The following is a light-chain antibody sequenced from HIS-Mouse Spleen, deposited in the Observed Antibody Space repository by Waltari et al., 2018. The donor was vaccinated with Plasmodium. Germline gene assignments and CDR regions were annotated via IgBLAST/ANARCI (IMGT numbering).Light chain of an antibody. J-gene: IGLJ2*01. CDR3: CSYAGSSTLV. CDR1: RSHVGVYNL. V-gene: IGLV2-23*01. Sequence: QSALTQPASVSGSPGQSITITCTGTRSHVGVYNLVSWYQQHPGKAPKLMIYEGSKRPSGVSNRFSGSKSGNTASLTISGLQAEDEADYYCCSYAGSSTLVFGGGTKLTVL. CDR2: EGS.